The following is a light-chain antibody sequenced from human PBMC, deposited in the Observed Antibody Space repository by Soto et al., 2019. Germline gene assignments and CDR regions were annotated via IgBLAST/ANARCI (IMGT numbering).Light chain of an antibody. J-gene: IGKJ3*01. V-gene: IGKV3-20*01. CDR1: ESVSTSY. Sequence: EIVLTQSPGTLSLSPGERATLSCRASESVSTSYLAWYQQKPGQAPRLLSYGASGRATGIPDRFSVSASGTDFTLTISRLEPEDFAVYYCQHYGTSALFGPGTKVDIK. CDR3: QHYGTSAL. CDR2: GAS.